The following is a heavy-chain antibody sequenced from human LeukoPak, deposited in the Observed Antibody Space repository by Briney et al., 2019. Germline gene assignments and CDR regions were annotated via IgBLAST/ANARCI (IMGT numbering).Heavy chain of an antibody. V-gene: IGHV4-61*08. J-gene: IGHJ4*02. Sequence: SETLSLTCTVSGGSVSSGGYYWSWIRQPPGKGLEWIGYIYYSGSTNYNPSLKSRVTISVDTSKNQFSLKLSSVTAADTAVYYCARGHTIAVELDYWGQRTLVTVSS. CDR2: IYYSGST. CDR3: ARGHTIAVELDY. D-gene: IGHD6-19*01. CDR1: GGSVSSGGYY.